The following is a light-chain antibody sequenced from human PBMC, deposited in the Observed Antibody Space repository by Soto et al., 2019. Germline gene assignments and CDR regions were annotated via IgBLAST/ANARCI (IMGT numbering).Light chain of an antibody. CDR3: SSFTSSTTYV. J-gene: IGLJ1*01. CDR1: SSDVGSYNH. CDR2: NVN. V-gene: IGLV2-14*01. Sequence: QSVLTRSASVYGAAGQAITISCNGTSSDVGSYNHVSWYQQHPGEVPKLIIFNVNDRPSGVSNRFSGSKSGNTASLTISGLQAEDEADYYCSSFTSSTTYVFGTGTKVTVL.